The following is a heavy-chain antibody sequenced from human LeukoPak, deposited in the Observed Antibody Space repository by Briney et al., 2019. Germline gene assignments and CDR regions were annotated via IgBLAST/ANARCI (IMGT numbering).Heavy chain of an antibody. CDR3: AKVNGRSQFDY. D-gene: IGHD2-8*01. Sequence: GGSLRLSCTASGFTFSSYGMHWVRQAPGKGLEWVALILYDGSNKYYADSVKGRFTISRDNSKKTLYLQMNRLRTEDTAVYYCAKVNGRSQFDYWGQGTLVTVSS. V-gene: IGHV3-30*18. CDR1: GFTFSSYG. CDR2: ILYDGSNK. J-gene: IGHJ4*02.